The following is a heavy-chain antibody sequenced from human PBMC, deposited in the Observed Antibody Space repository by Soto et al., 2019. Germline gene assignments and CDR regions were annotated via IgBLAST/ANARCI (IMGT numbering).Heavy chain of an antibody. V-gene: IGHV4-31*03. CDR2: IYYRGST. D-gene: IGHD4-17*01. Sequence: QVQLQESGPGLVKPSQTLSLTCTVSGGSISSGGYYWSWIRQHPGKGLEWIGYIYYRGSTYYNPSLKSRVTISVDTSKNQFSLKLSSVTAADTAVYYCARGPDNYGDYDHDYWGQGTLVTVSS. CDR3: ARGPDNYGDYDHDY. CDR1: GGSISSGGYY. J-gene: IGHJ4*02.